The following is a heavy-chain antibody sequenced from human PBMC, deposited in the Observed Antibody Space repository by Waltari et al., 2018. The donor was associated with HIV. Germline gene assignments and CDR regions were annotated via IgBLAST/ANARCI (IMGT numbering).Heavy chain of an antibody. D-gene: IGHD1-26*01. CDR2: SNPNSGGT. V-gene: IGHV1-2*04. CDR1: GYTFTGYY. J-gene: IGHJ3*02. Sequence: QVQLVQSGAEVKKPGASVKVSCKASGYTFTGYYMHWVRQAPGQGLEWMGLSNPNSGGTNYAQKFQCWVTMTRDTSISTAYMELSRLRSDDTAVYYCARAQMGGATPAFDIWGQGTMVTVSS. CDR3: ARAQMGGATPAFDI.